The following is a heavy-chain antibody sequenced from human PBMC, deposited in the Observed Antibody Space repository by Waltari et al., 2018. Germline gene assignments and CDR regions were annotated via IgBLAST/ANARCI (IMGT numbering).Heavy chain of an antibody. CDR3: AKDHRYSSFDY. V-gene: IGHV3-23*01. CDR1: GFTFSSYA. Sequence: EVQLLESGGDLVQPGGSLRLSCAASGFTFSSYAMSWVRQAPGKGLEWVSTITGGGSSTYYADSVKGQFTISRDNSKNTLYLQMNSLRAEDTAVYYCAKDHRYSSFDYWGQGTLVTVSS. J-gene: IGHJ4*02. D-gene: IGHD6-13*01. CDR2: ITGGGSST.